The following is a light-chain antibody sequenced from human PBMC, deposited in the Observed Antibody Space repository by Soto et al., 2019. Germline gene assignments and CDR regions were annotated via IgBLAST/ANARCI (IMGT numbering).Light chain of an antibody. CDR3: SSYSTTNILV. CDR1: SSDVGAYEH. J-gene: IGLJ1*01. Sequence: QSALTQPASVSGSPGQSVTISCTGASSDVGAYEHVSWYQQHPGRAPKLILYDVNNRPSGVSNHFSGSKSGNTASLVISGLQANDEAHYYCSSYSTTNILVFGSGTKLTVL. CDR2: DVN. V-gene: IGLV2-14*03.